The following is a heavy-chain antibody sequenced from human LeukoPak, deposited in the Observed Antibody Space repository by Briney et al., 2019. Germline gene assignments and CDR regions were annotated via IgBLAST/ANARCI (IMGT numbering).Heavy chain of an antibody. V-gene: IGHV3-21*01. CDR1: GFTFSSYS. CDR2: ISSSSSNI. J-gene: IGHJ4*02. Sequence: PGGSLRLSCAASGFTFSSYSMNWVRQAPGKGLEWVSSISSSSSNIYYADSVKGRFTISRDNAKSSLYLEMNSLRAEDTAVYYCGRGHWGLDYWGQGTLVTVSS. CDR3: GRGHWGLDY. D-gene: IGHD7-27*01.